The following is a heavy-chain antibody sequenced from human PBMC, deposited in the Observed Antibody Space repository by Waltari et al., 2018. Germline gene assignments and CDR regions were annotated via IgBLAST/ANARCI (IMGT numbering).Heavy chain of an antibody. CDR3: ARENSVAGARAFDY. D-gene: IGHD6-19*01. J-gene: IGHJ4*02. CDR2: FYSAGST. Sequence: QVQLVESGGGVVKPGQSQRLSCASSGSTFSSYSMHWVRQAPGKGLEWVSVFYSAGSTNYADSVKGRFTISRDNSKNTLSLQMNSLRTEDTAVYYCARENSVAGARAFDYWGQGLLVTVSS. V-gene: IGHV3-NL1*01. CDR1: GSTFSSYS.